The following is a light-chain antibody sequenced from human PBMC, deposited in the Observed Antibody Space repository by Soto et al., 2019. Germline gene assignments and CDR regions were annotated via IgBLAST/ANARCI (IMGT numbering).Light chain of an antibody. J-gene: IGKJ2*01. V-gene: IGKV1-39*01. Sequence: DIQMTQSPSSLSASVGDRVTITCRESQSISSYLNWYQQKPGKATKLLIYAASSLQSGVPSRFSGSGSGTDFTLTISSLQPEDFATYYCQQSYSTPPYTFGQGTKVDIK. CDR1: QSISSY. CDR2: AAS. CDR3: QQSYSTPPYT.